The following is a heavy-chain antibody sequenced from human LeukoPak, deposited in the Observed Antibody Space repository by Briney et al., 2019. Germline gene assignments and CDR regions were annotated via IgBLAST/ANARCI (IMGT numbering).Heavy chain of an antibody. J-gene: IGHJ1*01. Sequence: SETLSLTCTVSGYSLSSGYYWGWIRQPPGKGLEWIGSVDHSGGTYYNPSLRSRVSISVDTSKNQFSLKLSSVTAADTAVYYCAGTSGYFQHWGQGTLVTVSS. V-gene: IGHV4-38-2*02. D-gene: IGHD1-7*01. CDR2: VDHSGGT. CDR1: GYSLSSGYY. CDR3: AGTSGYFQH.